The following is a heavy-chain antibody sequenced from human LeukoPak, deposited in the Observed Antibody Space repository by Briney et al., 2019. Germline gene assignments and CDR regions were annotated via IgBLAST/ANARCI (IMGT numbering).Heavy chain of an antibody. Sequence: GGSLRLSCAASGFTFSSYAMSWVRQAPGKGLEWVSAISGSGGSTYSADSVKGRFTISRDNAKNSLYLQMNSLRAEDTAVYYCARDRGYSYVASWGQGTLVTVSS. CDR2: ISGSGGST. J-gene: IGHJ4*02. CDR3: ARDRGYSYVAS. V-gene: IGHV3-23*01. CDR1: GFTFSSYA. D-gene: IGHD5-18*01.